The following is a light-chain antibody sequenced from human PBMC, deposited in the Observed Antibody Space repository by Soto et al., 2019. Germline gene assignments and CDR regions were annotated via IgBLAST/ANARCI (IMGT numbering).Light chain of an antibody. CDR1: SSDVGGYNY. V-gene: IGLV2-8*01. Sequence: QSALTQPPSASGSPGQSVSISCTGTSSDVGGYNYVSWYQQRPGKVPKVIIYEVTKRPSGVPDRFSGSKSGNTASLTVSGLQAEDEADYFCSSYANKNNMLVFGTGHKLTVL. CDR2: EVT. J-gene: IGLJ1*01. CDR3: SSYANKNNMLV.